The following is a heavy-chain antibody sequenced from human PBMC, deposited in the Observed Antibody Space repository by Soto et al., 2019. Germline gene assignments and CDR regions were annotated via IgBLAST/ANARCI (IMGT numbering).Heavy chain of an antibody. Sequence: GGSLRLSCAASGFTSSSYAMHWVRQAPGKGLEWVAVISYDGSNKYYADSVKGQFTISRDNSKNTLYLQMNSLRAEDTAVYYCARDYDSAYYFDYWGQGTLVTVSS. CDR3: ARDYDSAYYFDY. V-gene: IGHV3-30-3*01. CDR1: GFTSSSYA. J-gene: IGHJ4*02. D-gene: IGHD3-22*01. CDR2: ISYDGSNK.